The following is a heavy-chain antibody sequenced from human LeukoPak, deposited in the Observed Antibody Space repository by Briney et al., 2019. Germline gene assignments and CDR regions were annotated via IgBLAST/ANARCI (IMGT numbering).Heavy chain of an antibody. D-gene: IGHD2-2*01. CDR3: ARHGSCSSSSCYGVNWFDP. Sequence: SETLSLTCTVSGGSLSSSSSYWGWIRQPPGKGLEWIGSIYYSGSTYYNPSLQSRVTISVDTSKNQFSLKLSSVTAADTAVYYCARHGSCSSSSCYGVNWFDPGGQGTLVTVSS. CDR1: GGSLSSSSSY. J-gene: IGHJ5*02. V-gene: IGHV4-39*01. CDR2: IYYSGST.